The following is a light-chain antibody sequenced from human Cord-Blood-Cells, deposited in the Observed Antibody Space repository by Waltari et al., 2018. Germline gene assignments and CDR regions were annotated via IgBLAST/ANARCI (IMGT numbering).Light chain of an antibody. CDR1: TSGGGGYNY. V-gene: IGLV2-14*03. CDR3: RSYTSSSTWV. CDR2: DGS. J-gene: IGLJ3*02. Sequence: SALTQPASVSGSPAPSITISYTRPTSGGGGYNYGSWYQQHPGKAPKRMIYDGSKRPSGVSNRFPGSKAGNTALLTISGLQAEDEADYYCRSYTSSSTWVFGGGTKLTVL.